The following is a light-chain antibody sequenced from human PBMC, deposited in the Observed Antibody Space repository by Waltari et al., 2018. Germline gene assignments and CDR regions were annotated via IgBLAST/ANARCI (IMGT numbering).Light chain of an antibody. CDR1: QSVNNY. V-gene: IGKV3-20*01. CDR3: QQYSSSPLT. Sequence: EIVLKQSPGTLSLSPGERATLSCRASQSVNNYLAWFQQKPGQAPRLLIHGASSMVTGIPDRISGSGSGTDFTLTISGLEPQDFAVYYCQQYSSSPLTFGPGTKVDIK. CDR2: GAS. J-gene: IGKJ3*01.